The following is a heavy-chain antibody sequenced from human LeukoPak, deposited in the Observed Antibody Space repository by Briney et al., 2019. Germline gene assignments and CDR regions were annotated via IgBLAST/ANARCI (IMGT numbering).Heavy chain of an antibody. D-gene: IGHD3-3*01. J-gene: IGHJ3*02. CDR3: ARGPPYYDFWSGYYWAFDI. CDR1: GGSFSGYY. CDR2: INHSGST. Sequence: SETLSLTCAVYGGSFSGYYWSWIRQPPGKGLEWIGEINHSGSTNCNPSLKSRVTISVDTSKNQFSLKLSSVTAADTAVYYCARGPPYYDFWSGYYWAFDIWGQGTMVTVSS. V-gene: IGHV4-34*01.